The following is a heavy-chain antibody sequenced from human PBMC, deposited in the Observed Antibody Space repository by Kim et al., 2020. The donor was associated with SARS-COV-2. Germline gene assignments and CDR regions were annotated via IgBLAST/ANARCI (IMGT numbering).Heavy chain of an antibody. Sequence: SETLSLTCTVSGGSISSSSYYWGWIRQPPGKGLEWIGSIYYSGSTYYNPSLKSRVTISVDTSKNQFSLKLSSVTAADTAVYYCASPTTTITIFGVTSPYGMDVWGQGTTVTVSS. CDR1: GGSISSSSYY. J-gene: IGHJ6*02. V-gene: IGHV4-39*07. D-gene: IGHD3-3*01. CDR2: IYYSGST. CDR3: ASPTTTITIFGVTSPYGMDV.